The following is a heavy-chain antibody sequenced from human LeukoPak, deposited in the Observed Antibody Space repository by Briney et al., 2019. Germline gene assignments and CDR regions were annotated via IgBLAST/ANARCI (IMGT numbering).Heavy chain of an antibody. CDR3: AREDYGSGSSPLDY. J-gene: IGHJ4*02. CDR1: GFTFSSFA. Sequence: PVGSLRLSCAASGFTFSSFALHWVRQAPGKGLEYVSAISSNGRNTYYTNSLKGRFTIYRDNSKNTLYLPMGSLRAEDMAVYYCAREDYGSGSSPLDYWGQGTLVTVSS. D-gene: IGHD3-10*01. CDR2: ISSNGRNT. V-gene: IGHV3-64*01.